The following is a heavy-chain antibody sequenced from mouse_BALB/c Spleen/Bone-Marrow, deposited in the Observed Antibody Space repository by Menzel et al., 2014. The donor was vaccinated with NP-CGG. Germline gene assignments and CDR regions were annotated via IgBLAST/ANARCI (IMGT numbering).Heavy chain of an antibody. V-gene: IGHV1-77*01. CDR1: GYTFTDYF. Sequence: QVQLKESGPELVKPGASVKMSCKASGYTFTDYFISWVKQRTGQGLEWIGEIYPGSGSTYYNEKFKGKATLTADKSSNTAYMQLSSLTSEDSAVYFCGRAFAYWGQGTLVTVSA. D-gene: IGHD3-3*01. J-gene: IGHJ3*01. CDR3: GRAFAY. CDR2: IYPGSGST.